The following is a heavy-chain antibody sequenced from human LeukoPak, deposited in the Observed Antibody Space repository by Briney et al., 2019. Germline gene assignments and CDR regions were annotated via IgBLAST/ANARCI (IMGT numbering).Heavy chain of an antibody. J-gene: IGHJ4*02. V-gene: IGHV3-23*01. CDR1: GFTFTSYY. Sequence: GGSLRLSCAASGFTFTSYYMTWVRQAPGKGLEWVAVISGSGGVPYYADSVKGRFTISRDNAKNTLYLQMNSLRAEDTAVYYCANTVGYSYGTHFDYWGQGTLVTVSS. CDR3: ANTVGYSYGTHFDY. CDR2: ISGSGGVP. D-gene: IGHD5-12*01.